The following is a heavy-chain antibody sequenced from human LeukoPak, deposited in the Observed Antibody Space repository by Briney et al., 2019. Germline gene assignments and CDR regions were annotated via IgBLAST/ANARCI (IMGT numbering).Heavy chain of an antibody. J-gene: IGHJ6*02. CDR2: IYSGGST. V-gene: IGHV3-66*01. D-gene: IGHD2-15*01. CDR1: GFTFSSNY. CDR3: ARKAHYCSGGSCYSLYGMDV. Sequence: GGSLRLSCAASGFTFSSNYMSWVRQAPGKGLEWVAVIYSGGSTYYPYSVNATFTIPTYNSKNTLYLQMNSLRAYVTAVYYCARKAHYCSGGSCYSLYGMDVWGRGTTVTVSS.